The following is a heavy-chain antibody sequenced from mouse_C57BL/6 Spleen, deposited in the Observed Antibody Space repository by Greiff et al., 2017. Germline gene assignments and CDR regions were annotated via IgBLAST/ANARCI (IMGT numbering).Heavy chain of an antibody. Sequence: VQLQQSGAELARPGASVKLSCKASGYTFTSYGISWVKQRTGQGLEWIGEIYPRSGNTYYNEKFKGKAILTADKSSSTAYMELRSLTSEDSAVYFCAREGVYSNSTYAMDYWGQGTSVTVSS. CDR1: GYTFTSYG. J-gene: IGHJ4*01. CDR3: AREGVYSNSTYAMDY. D-gene: IGHD2-5*01. V-gene: IGHV1-81*01. CDR2: IYPRSGNT.